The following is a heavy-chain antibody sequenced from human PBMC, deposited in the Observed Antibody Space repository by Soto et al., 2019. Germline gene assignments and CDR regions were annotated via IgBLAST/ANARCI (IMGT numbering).Heavy chain of an antibody. CDR2: ISASGGRP. J-gene: IGHJ4*02. Sequence: VGSLRLSCTASGITFSNYAMSWVRQAPTKGLEWVSSISASGGRPYYADSVKGRFTILRDNSKNTLYLQMNSLRVEDTAVYYCAKDPDRYDYVWGTYRHIDHWGQGTLVTVSS. D-gene: IGHD3-16*02. CDR1: GITFSNYA. CDR3: AKDPDRYDYVWGTYRHIDH. V-gene: IGHV3-23*01.